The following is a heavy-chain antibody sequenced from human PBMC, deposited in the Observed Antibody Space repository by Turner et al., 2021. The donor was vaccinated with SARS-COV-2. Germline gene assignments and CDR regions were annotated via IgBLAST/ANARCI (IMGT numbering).Heavy chain of an antibody. J-gene: IGHJ4*02. CDR3: ARDQGAVTGAYDY. V-gene: IGHV3-7*01. Sequence: EVPLVASGGGLVQPGGSLRLSCSASGFTFSSYWMSWVRQAPGKGLEWVANIKQDGSEKYYVDSVKGRFTISRDNAKNSLYLQMNSLRAEDTAVYYCARDQGAVTGAYDYWGQGTLVTVSS. CDR2: IKQDGSEK. D-gene: IGHD6-19*01. CDR1: GFTFSSYW.